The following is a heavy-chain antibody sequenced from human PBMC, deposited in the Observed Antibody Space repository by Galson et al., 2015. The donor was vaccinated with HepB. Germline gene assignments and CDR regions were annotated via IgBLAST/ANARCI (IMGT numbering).Heavy chain of an antibody. D-gene: IGHD2-2*01. CDR1: GFTFSNAW. Sequence: SLRLSCAASGFTFSNAWMSWVRQAPGKGLEWVSRIKSKTDGGTTDYAAPVKGRFTISRDDSKNTLYLQMNSLKTEDTAVYYCTTDLHEVVVVPAANAFDIWGQGTMVTVSS. CDR2: IKSKTDGGTT. J-gene: IGHJ3*02. CDR3: TTDLHEVVVVPAANAFDI. V-gene: IGHV3-15*01.